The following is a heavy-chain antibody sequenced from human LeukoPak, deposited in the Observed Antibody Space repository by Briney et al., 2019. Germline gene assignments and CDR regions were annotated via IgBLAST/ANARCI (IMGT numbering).Heavy chain of an antibody. CDR1: GGSISSSSYY. Sequence: TSETLSLTCTVSGGSISSSSYYWGWLRQPPGKGLEWIGSIYYSGSTYYNPSLKSRVTISVDTSKNQFSLKLSSVTAADTAVYYCALGIAVAGTDYWGQGTLVTVSS. V-gene: IGHV4-39*01. CDR3: ALGIAVAGTDY. D-gene: IGHD6-19*01. CDR2: IYYSGST. J-gene: IGHJ4*02.